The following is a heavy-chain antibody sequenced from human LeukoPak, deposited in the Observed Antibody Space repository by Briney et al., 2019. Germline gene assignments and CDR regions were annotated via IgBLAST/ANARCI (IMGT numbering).Heavy chain of an antibody. J-gene: IGHJ5*02. CDR3: ARRYCSGGSCYRNWFDP. CDR2: IYPGDSDT. D-gene: IGHD2-15*01. Sequence: GAPLKISSKASGYSFTNYLICLVRQMRGKRLEWMGIIYPGDSDTTYSPSFQGQVTISADKSISTAYLQWSSLKASDTARYYCARRYCSGGSCYRNWFDPWGQGTLVTVSS. CDR1: GYSFTNYL. V-gene: IGHV5-51*01.